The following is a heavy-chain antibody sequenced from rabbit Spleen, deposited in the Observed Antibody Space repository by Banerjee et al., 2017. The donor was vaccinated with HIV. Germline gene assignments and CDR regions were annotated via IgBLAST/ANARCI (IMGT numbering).Heavy chain of an antibody. J-gene: IGHJ6*01. CDR3: ARDTSSSFSSYGMDL. D-gene: IGHD1-1*01. CDR1: GFSFSNKAV. CDR2: IDTGYSGFT. Sequence: QSLEEYGGDLVQPGGSLKLSCTASGFSFSNKAVMCWVRQAPGKGLEWIACIDTGYSGFTYFATWAKGRFTISKTSSTTVTLQLTRLTAADTATYFCARDTSSSFSSYGMDLWGQGTLVTVS. V-gene: IGHV1S40*01.